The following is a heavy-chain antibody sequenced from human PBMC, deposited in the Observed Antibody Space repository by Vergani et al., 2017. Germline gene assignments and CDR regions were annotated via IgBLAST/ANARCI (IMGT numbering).Heavy chain of an antibody. Sequence: QEQLVESGGGVVQPGRSLRLSCVTFGFTFSSYGMHWVRQAPGKGLEWVAGIGHDGDNKHYADSVKGRFTISRDNSKNTLYLQMNSLRAEDTAVYYCARDGPSSYMDVWGKGTTVTVSS. J-gene: IGHJ6*03. D-gene: IGHD2-2*01. V-gene: IGHV3-33*01. CDR2: IGHDGDNK. CDR1: GFTFSSYG. CDR3: ARDGPSSYMDV.